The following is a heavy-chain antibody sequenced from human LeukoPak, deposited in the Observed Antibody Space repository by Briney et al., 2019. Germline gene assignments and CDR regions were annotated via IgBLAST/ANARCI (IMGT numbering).Heavy chain of an antibody. Sequence: GGSLRLSCAPSGFTFDNFAMTWVRQAPGKGLEWVSEITGSGGSTHYADSVKGRFTISRDNSKNTLYLQMNSLRAEDTAIYYCARELFDFDYWGQGTLVAVSS. V-gene: IGHV3-23*01. CDR3: ARELFDFDY. CDR1: GFTFDNFA. CDR2: ITGSGGST. D-gene: IGHD3-10*01. J-gene: IGHJ4*02.